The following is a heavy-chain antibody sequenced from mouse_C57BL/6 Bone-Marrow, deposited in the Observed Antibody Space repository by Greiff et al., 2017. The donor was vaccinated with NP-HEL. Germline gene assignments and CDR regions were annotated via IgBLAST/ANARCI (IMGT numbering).Heavy chain of an antibody. CDR3: ASPDGYYVWFAD. Sequence: EVQLQESGPGLVKPSQSLSLTCSVTGYSITSGYYWNWIRQFPGNKLEWMGYISYDGSNNYNPSLKTRISITRDTSKNQFFLKLNSVTTEDTATYYCASPDGYYVWFADWGQGTLVTVSA. CDR2: ISYDGSN. D-gene: IGHD2-3*01. CDR1: GYSITSGYY. J-gene: IGHJ3*01. V-gene: IGHV3-6*01.